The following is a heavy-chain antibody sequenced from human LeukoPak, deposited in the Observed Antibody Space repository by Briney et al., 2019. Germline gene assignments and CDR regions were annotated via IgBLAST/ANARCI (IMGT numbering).Heavy chain of an antibody. J-gene: IGHJ4*02. V-gene: IGHV1-46*01. D-gene: IGHD3-10*01. CDR2: ISPSGGST. CDR3: VRDGYYQDLGKYYIPFDY. CDR1: GYTFTSNY. Sequence: GASVKVSCKAFGYTFTSNYMHWVRQAPGQGPEWMGVISPSGGSTTYAQKVQGRVTMTTDTSTSTAYMGLRSLRSDDTAVYYCVRDGYYQDLGKYYIPFDYWGQGTLVTVSS.